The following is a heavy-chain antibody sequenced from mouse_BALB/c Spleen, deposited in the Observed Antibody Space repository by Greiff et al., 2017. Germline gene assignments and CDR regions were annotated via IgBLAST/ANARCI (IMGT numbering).Heavy chain of an antibody. Sequence: EVQLVESGGDLVKPGGSLKLSCAASGFTFSSYGMSWVRQTPDKRLEWVATISSGGSYTYYPDSVKGRFTISRDNAKNTLYLQMSSLKSEDTAMYYCAREGTVVRYFDVWGAGTTVTVSS. D-gene: IGHD1-1*01. CDR1: GFTFSSYG. J-gene: IGHJ1*01. CDR3: AREGTVVRYFDV. CDR2: ISSGGSYT. V-gene: IGHV5-6*01.